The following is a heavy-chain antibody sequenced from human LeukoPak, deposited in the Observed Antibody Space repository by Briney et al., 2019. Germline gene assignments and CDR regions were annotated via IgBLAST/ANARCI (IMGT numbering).Heavy chain of an antibody. V-gene: IGHV3-53*01. CDR2: IYSGGST. CDR3: ARGGQLVPNYYDSSPIDY. Sequence: GGSLRLSCAASGFTDSSNYMSWVRQAPGKGLEWVSVIYSGGSTYYADSVKGRFTISRDNSKNTLYLQMNSLRAEDTAVYYCARGGQLVPNYYDSSPIDYWGQGTLVTVSS. CDR1: GFTDSSNY. J-gene: IGHJ4*02. D-gene: IGHD3-22*01.